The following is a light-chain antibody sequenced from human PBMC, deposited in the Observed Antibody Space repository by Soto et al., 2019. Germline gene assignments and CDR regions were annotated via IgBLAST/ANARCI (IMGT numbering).Light chain of an antibody. Sequence: QSALTQPASVSGSPGQSITISCIGTSSDVGSYNLVSWYQQHPGKAPKLMIYEGRKRPSGVSNRFSGSKSGNTASLTIYGLQAEDEADYYCCSYAGGSTFVIYGGGTKLTVL. CDR3: CSYAGGSTFVI. J-gene: IGLJ2*01. V-gene: IGLV2-23*03. CDR1: SSDVGSYNL. CDR2: EGR.